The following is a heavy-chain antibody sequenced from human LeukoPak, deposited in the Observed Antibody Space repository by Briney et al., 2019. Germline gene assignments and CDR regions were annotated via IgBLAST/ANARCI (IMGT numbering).Heavy chain of an antibody. D-gene: IGHD3-22*01. Sequence: SETLSLTCTLTGGSISSYYWSWIRQPPGMGLAGIGYIYYSGSSNYHPSLKTRVTMSVDTSKIQFSLKLSSVTAADTAVYYCARAASYDSSGYYYGYYYYMDVWGKGTTVTVSS. J-gene: IGHJ6*03. CDR3: ARAASYDSSGYYYGYYYYMDV. V-gene: IGHV4-59*01. CDR1: GGSISSYY. CDR2: IYYSGSS.